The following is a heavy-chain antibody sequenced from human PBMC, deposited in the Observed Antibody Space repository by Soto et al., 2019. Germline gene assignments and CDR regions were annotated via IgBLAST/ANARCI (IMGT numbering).Heavy chain of an antibody. D-gene: IGHD1-20*01. J-gene: IGHJ6*02. CDR1: GGSISSGDDF. CDR3: ARDRAKWKDYYYYGMDV. CDR2: IYYSGST. Sequence: VQLQESGPGLVKPSQTLSLTCTVSGGSISSGDDFWTWIRQPPGKGLEWIGYIYYSGSTYYNPSLKSRLTMSVDTSKNQFSMKLSSVTAAGTAVYYFARDRAKWKDYYYYGMDVWGQGTTVTVSS. V-gene: IGHV4-30-4*01.